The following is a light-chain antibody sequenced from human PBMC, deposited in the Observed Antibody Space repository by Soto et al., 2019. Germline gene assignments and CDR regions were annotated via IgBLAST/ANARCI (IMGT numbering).Light chain of an antibody. J-gene: IGKJ4*01. Sequence: EIVLTQSPATLSLSPGERATLSCRASQSVSSYLAWYQQKPGQAPRLLIYDASNRATGIPARFSGSGSGTAFTLTIISLEPEDFSVYYCQQRSNWRGLTFGGGTKVEIK. V-gene: IGKV3-11*01. CDR1: QSVSSY. CDR3: QQRSNWRGLT. CDR2: DAS.